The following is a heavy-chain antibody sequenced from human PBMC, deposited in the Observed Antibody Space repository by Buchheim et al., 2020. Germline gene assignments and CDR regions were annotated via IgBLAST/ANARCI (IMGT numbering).Heavy chain of an antibody. CDR3: AKGVGADTYCFDY. V-gene: IGHV3-23*04. D-gene: IGHD1-26*01. Sequence: EVQLVESGGGLGQPGVSLRLSCAASGFTFSSYAMSWVRQAPGKGLEWVSAISGSGGSTYYADYVKGRFTISRDNYKNTLYLQMNSLRVEDTAIYYCAKGVGADTYCFDYWGRGTL. J-gene: IGHJ4*02. CDR1: GFTFSSYA. CDR2: ISGSGGST.